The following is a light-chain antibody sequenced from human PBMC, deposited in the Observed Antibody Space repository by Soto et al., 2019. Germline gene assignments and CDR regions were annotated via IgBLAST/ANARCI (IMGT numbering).Light chain of an antibody. CDR1: QSVSSSY. CDR3: QQYGGSPQT. Sequence: VLAQSPGTLSLSPGERATLSCRASQSVSSSYLAWYQQNPGQAPRLLIYDAYSRATGIQDRFSGSGSGTDFTLTISRLEPEDFAVYYCQQYGGSPQTFGQGTKVDIK. V-gene: IGKV3-20*01. CDR2: DAY. J-gene: IGKJ1*01.